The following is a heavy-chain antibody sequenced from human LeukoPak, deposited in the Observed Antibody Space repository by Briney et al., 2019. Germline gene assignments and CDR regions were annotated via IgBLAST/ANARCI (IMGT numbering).Heavy chain of an antibody. CDR3: AFHSNNWYSFNY. CDR1: GFTFTNYW. Sequence: GGSLRLSCAASGFTFTNYWMHWVRQSPGKGLEWLSRINSDGTTTTYADSVKGRFTISRDNAKNTLYLQVNSLSVDDTAVYFCAFHSNNWYSFNYWGQGTLVTVSA. CDR2: INSDGTTT. V-gene: IGHV3-74*01. J-gene: IGHJ4*02. D-gene: IGHD6-13*01.